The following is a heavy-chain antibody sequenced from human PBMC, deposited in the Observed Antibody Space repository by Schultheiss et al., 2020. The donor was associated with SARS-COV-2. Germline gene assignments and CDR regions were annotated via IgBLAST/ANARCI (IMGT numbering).Heavy chain of an antibody. Sequence: GESLKISCAASGFTFSSYWMSWVRQAPGKGLEWVSAISGSGGSTYYADSVKGRFTISRDNSKNTLFPQMNSLRAEDTAVYYCARDSITIFGVANGNYFDYWGQGTLVTVSS. V-gene: IGHV3-23*01. J-gene: IGHJ4*02. CDR3: ARDSITIFGVANGNYFDY. D-gene: IGHD3-3*01. CDR1: GFTFSSYW. CDR2: ISGSGGST.